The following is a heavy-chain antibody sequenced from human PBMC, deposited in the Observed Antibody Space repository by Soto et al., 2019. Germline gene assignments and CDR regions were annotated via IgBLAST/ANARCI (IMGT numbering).Heavy chain of an antibody. CDR1: GGSISSGGYS. J-gene: IGHJ4*02. V-gene: IGHV4-30-2*01. Sequence: PSETLSLTCAVSGGSISSGGYSWSWIRQPPGKGLEWIGYIYHSGSTYYNPSLKSRVTISVDRSKNQFSLKLSSVTAADTAVDYCARVYSGSYSDYWGQGTLVTVSS. CDR3: ARVYSGSYSDY. D-gene: IGHD1-26*01. CDR2: IYHSGST.